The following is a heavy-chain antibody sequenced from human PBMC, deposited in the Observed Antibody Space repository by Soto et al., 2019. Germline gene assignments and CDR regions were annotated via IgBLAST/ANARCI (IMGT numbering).Heavy chain of an antibody. CDR3: GRDLTSNANCIDP. D-gene: IGHD2-2*01. V-gene: IGHV4-30-4*01. J-gene: IGHJ5*02. CDR1: GDYIHVGGYY. Sequence: SETLSLTCSVSGDYIHVGGYYWTWIRQRPGKGLEWMGYIYYTGKTYYNPSLESRLTMSVDRSKNQFSLRLTSVTAADTAVYFRGRDLTSNANCIDPWGQGTLVTVSS. CDR2: IYYTGKT.